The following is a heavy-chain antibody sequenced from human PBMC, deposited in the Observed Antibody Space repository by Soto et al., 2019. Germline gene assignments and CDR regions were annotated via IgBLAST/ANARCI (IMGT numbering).Heavy chain of an antibody. V-gene: IGHV4-31*03. D-gene: IGHD6-6*01. CDR2: IYYSGST. CDR3: ARGGGSSSGGYWNYYYYGMDV. Sequence: KTSETLSLTCTVSGGSISSGGYYWSWIRQHPGKGLEWIGYIYYSGSTYYNPSLKSRVTISVDTSKNQFSLKLSSVTAADTAMYYCARGGGSSSGGYWNYYYYGMDVWGQGTTVTVSS. CDR1: GGSISSGGYY. J-gene: IGHJ6*02.